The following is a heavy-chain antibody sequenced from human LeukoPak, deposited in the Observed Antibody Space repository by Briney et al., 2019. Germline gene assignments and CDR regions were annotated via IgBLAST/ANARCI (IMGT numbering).Heavy chain of an antibody. CDR2: IYPGDSDT. Sequence: GESLKISCKGSGYSFTSYWIGWVRQMPGKGLEWMGIIYPGDSDTRYSPSFQGQVTISADKSISTAYLQWSSLKASETAMYYGARQAQGYCSGGSCYGRAWFDPWGQGTLVTVSS. D-gene: IGHD2-15*01. J-gene: IGHJ5*02. CDR1: GYSFTSYW. V-gene: IGHV5-51*01. CDR3: ARQAQGYCSGGSCYGRAWFDP.